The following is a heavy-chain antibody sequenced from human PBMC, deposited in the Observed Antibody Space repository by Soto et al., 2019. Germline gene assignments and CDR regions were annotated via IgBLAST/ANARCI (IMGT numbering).Heavy chain of an antibody. J-gene: IGHJ5*02. CDR3: ARSSHKESWFDP. Sequence: QVQLQESGPGLVKPSETLSLSCTVSNGSISNFYWNWIRHPAGKGLEWIGRVYTSGSTTYNPSLRSRVTMSVDTSKNQFSLKLTSVTAADTAVYYCARSSHKESWFDPWGQGTLVTVSS. CDR1: NGSISNFY. V-gene: IGHV4-4*07. D-gene: IGHD6-13*01. CDR2: VYTSGST.